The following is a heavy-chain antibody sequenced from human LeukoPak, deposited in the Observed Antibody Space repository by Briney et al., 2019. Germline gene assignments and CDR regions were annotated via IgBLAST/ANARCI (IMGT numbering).Heavy chain of an antibody. V-gene: IGHV3-9*03. Sequence: GGSLRLSCAASGFTFDDYAMHWVRQAPGKGLEWVSGISWNSGSIGYADSVKGRFTISRDNAKNSLYLQMNSLRAEDMALYYCAKDIGPFNDYGDYGAAFDIWGQGTMVTVSS. CDR1: GFTFDDYA. J-gene: IGHJ3*02. D-gene: IGHD4-17*01. CDR2: ISWNSGSI. CDR3: AKDIGPFNDYGDYGAAFDI.